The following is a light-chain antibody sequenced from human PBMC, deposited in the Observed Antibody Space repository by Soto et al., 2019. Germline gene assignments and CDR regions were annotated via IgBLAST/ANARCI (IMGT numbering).Light chain of an antibody. J-gene: IGLJ1*01. Sequence: QSVLTQPRSVSGSPGQSVTISCTGTSSDVGGYNYVAWYQQHPGEVPKLILFDVNKRPSGVPDRFSGSKSGNTASQTISGLQPEDEAEYHCYSYAGNYIFVFGTGTKVTVL. CDR2: DVN. CDR3: YSYAGNYIFV. CDR1: SSDVGGYNY. V-gene: IGLV2-11*01.